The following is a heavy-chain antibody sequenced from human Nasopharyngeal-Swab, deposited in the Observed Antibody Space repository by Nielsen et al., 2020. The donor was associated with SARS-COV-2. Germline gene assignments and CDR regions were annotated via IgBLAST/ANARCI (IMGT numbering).Heavy chain of an antibody. CDR2: ISIYNGDT. J-gene: IGHJ4*02. Sequence: ASVKVSCKASGYTFTSNVLNWVRQAPGQGLEWMGWISIYNGDTNYAEKFQGRVSMTTDTSTTTAFMELTSLRSDDTAVYYCARDVEEWLVVPSLSFDHWGQGTLVTVSS. D-gene: IGHD5-18*01. V-gene: IGHV1-18*01. CDR3: ARDVEEWLVVPSLSFDH. CDR1: GYTFTSNV.